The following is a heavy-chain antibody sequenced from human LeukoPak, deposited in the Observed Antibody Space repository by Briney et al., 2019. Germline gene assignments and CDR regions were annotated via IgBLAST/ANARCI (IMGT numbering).Heavy chain of an antibody. D-gene: IGHD2-21*01. V-gene: IGHV4-59*01. CDR2: IYYSGST. CDR1: GGSISSYY. Sequence: SGTLSLTCTVSGGSISSYYWSWIRQPPGKELEWIGYIYYSGSTNYNPSLKSRVTISVDTSKNQFSLILSSVTAADTAVYYCARYSNAYAGARWFDHWGQGTLVTVSS. J-gene: IGHJ5*02. CDR3: ARYSNAYAGARWFDH.